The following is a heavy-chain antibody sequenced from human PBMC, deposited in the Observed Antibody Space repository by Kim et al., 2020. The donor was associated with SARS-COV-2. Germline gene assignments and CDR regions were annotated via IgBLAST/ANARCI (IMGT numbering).Heavy chain of an antibody. J-gene: IGHJ4*02. D-gene: IGHD1-1*01. CDR1: GFTFSHCY. Sequence: GGSLRLSCAASGFTFSHCYMSWIRRAPGKGLEWVAYISDSGTPLYYPDSVKGRFIVSRDNAKNSLYLQMDNLRAGDTAVYYCTRPPDPGTKVDQWGQGTL. V-gene: IGHV3-11*04. CDR2: ISDSGTPL. CDR3: TRPPDPGTKVDQ.